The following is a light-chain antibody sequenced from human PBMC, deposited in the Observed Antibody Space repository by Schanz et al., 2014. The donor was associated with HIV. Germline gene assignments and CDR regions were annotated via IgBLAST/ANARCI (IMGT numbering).Light chain of an antibody. J-gene: IGKJ2*01. Sequence: DIQLTQSPSFLSASVGDSVTITCRASQGFGTYLAWYQQKPGKAPKLLIYATSTLQNGVPSRFSGSGFGTSFTLTISSLQPEDFATYYCQQYDKYSYTFGQGTKLEIK. CDR1: QGFGTY. CDR2: ATS. V-gene: IGKV1-9*01. CDR3: QQYDKYSYT.